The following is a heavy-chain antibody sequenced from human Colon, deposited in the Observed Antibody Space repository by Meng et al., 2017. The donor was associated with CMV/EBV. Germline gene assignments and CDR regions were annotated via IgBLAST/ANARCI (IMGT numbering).Heavy chain of an antibody. V-gene: IGHV3-7*03. CDR1: GFTFSNFW. J-gene: IGHJ3*02. D-gene: IGHD3-22*01. CDR2: IKEDGSET. Sequence: GGSLRLSCTASGFTFSNFWMNWVRQAPGKGLEWVATIKEDGSETYYVDSVKGRFTISRDTSMDTLYLQLNNLRVEDTAVYYCAKGPNSGSRYNAFDILGQGTMVTVSS. CDR3: AKGPNSGSRYNAFDI.